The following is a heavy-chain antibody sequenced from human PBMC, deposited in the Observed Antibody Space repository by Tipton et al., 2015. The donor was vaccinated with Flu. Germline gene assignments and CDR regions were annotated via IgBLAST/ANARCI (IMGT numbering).Heavy chain of an antibody. V-gene: IGHV3-30*18. CDR1: GFTFSSYG. Sequence: SGFTFSSYGMHWVRQAPGKGLEWVAVISYDGSNKYYADSVKGRFTISRDNSKNTLYLQMNSLRAEDTAVYYCAKGERYYDSSGYYYYYYGMDVWGQGTTVTVSS. CDR3: AKGERYYDSSGYYYYYYGMDV. J-gene: IGHJ6*02. CDR2: ISYDGSNK. D-gene: IGHD3-22*01.